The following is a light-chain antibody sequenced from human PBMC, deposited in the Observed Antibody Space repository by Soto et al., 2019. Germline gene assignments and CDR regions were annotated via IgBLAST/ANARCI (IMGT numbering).Light chain of an antibody. CDR1: NIGSKS. Sequence: SYELTQPPSVSVAPGKTARITCGGNNIGSKSVHWYQQKPGQAPVLVIYYDSDRPSGIPERFSGSNSGNTATLTIGRVEAGDEADYYCQVWDSSSDHPVFGGGTKLTVL. V-gene: IGLV3-21*04. CDR3: QVWDSSSDHPV. CDR2: YDS. J-gene: IGLJ3*02.